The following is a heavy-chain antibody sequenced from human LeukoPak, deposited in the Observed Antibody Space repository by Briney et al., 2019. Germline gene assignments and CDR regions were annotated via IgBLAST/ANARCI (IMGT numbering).Heavy chain of an antibody. D-gene: IGHD2/OR15-2a*01. Sequence: GGSLRLSCAASGFTFSNYWMNWVRQAPGKGPEWVAIIKKDGSEKYYVDSVKGRFTISRDNAKNSLYLQMNSLRADDTGVYFCAGGAGFLIDYWGQGALVTVSS. CDR1: GFTFSNYW. V-gene: IGHV3-7*01. J-gene: IGHJ4*02. CDR2: IKKDGSEK. CDR3: AGGAGFLIDY.